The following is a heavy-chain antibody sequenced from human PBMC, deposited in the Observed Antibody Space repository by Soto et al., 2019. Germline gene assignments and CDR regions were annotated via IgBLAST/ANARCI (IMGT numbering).Heavy chain of an antibody. CDR1: GYTFTSYG. D-gene: IGHD3-16*02. V-gene: IGHV1-18*04. J-gene: IGHJ5*02. CDR2: ISAYNGNK. CDR3: ARPTWVTFGGVIQDNLFDP. Sequence: GASVKVYCKASGYTFTSYGISWVRPAPGQGLEWMGWISAYNGNKNYAQKLQGRVTMTTDTSTSTAYMELRSLRSDDTAVYYCARPTWVTFGGVIQDNLFDPWGQGTLVTVSS.